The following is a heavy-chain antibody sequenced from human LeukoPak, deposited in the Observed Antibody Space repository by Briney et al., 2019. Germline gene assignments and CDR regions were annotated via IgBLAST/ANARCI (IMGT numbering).Heavy chain of an antibody. CDR3: ARSQRYSSSWYFNHAEYFQH. D-gene: IGHD6-13*01. CDR2: IYYSGST. Sequence: SETLSLTCTVSGGSISSGDYYWSWIRQPPGKGLEWIGYIYYSGSTYYNPSLKSRVTISVDTSKNQFSLKLSSVTAADTAVYYCARSQRYSSSWYFNHAEYFQHWGQGTLVTVSS. CDR1: GGSISSGDYY. V-gene: IGHV4-30-4*08. J-gene: IGHJ1*01.